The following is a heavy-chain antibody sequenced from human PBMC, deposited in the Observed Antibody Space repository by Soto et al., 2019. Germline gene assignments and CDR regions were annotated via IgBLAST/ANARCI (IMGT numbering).Heavy chain of an antibody. CDR2: MSGSSGTP. D-gene: IGHD3-10*01. V-gene: IGHV3-23*01. CDR1: GFTFTSYA. J-gene: IGHJ3*01. Sequence: EVQLLESGGGSVQPGGSLRLSCVASGFTFTSYAMNWVRQAPGKGLEWVADMSGSSGTPGYGDSVKGRFTISRDESKNTLFLQMNSLRAEDTAVYYCAKTFYNSAADAFDVWGQGTMVTVS. CDR3: AKTFYNSAADAFDV.